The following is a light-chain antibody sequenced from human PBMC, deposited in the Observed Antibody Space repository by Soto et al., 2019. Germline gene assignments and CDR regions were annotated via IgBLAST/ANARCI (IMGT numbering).Light chain of an antibody. CDR1: QTFSSAY. V-gene: IGKV3-20*01. CDR2: GAS. Sequence: EIVSTQSPGTLSLSPGKRATLSCRASQTFSSAYLAWYQQRPGQAPRLLIYGASSRATGIPDRFSGSGSGTDFTLTISGLQSEDSAIYFCQQYNNWPFSFGQGTRLEIK. CDR3: QQYNNWPFS. J-gene: IGKJ5*01.